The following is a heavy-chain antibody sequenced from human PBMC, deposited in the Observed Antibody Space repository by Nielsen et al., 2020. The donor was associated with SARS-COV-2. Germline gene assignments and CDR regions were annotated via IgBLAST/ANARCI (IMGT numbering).Heavy chain of an antibody. J-gene: IGHJ5*02. D-gene: IGHD2-2*01. CDR2: ISAYNGNT. CDR3: ARRVVVPAARVFDP. V-gene: IGHV1-18*04. CDR1: GYTFTSYG. Sequence: ASVKASCKASGYTFTSYGISWVRQAPGQGLEWMGWISAYNGNTNYAQKFQGRVTMTRNTSISTAYMELSSLRSEDTAVYYCARRVVVPAARVFDPWGQGTLVTVSS.